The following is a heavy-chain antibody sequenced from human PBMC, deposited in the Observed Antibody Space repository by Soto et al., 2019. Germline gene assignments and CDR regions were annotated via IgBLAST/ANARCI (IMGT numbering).Heavy chain of an antibody. V-gene: IGHV5-51*01. CDR1: GYSFTSYW. Sequence: GESLKISCKGSGYSFTSYWIGWVRQMPGKGLEWMGIIYPGDSDTRYSPSFQGQVTISADKSISTAYLQWSSLKASDTAMYYCARRGAYYDFWSGYWPREYYCYGMDVWGQGTTVTVSS. CDR3: ARRGAYYDFWSGYWPREYYCYGMDV. J-gene: IGHJ6*02. CDR2: IYPGDSDT. D-gene: IGHD3-3*01.